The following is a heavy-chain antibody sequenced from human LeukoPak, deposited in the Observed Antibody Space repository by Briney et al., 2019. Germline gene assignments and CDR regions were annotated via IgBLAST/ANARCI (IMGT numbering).Heavy chain of an antibody. Sequence: SGGSLRLSCAGSGFTFNSYAMNWVRQAPGKGLEWVSSITETGGRTHYAESVKRRFTTSRDNSKRTLYLQMNSLRDEDTAIYYCAKEIYYGSGSYWDSWGQGTLVTVSS. CDR2: ITETGGRT. CDR3: AKEIYYGSGSYWDS. D-gene: IGHD3-10*01. J-gene: IGHJ5*02. CDR1: GFTFNSYA. V-gene: IGHV3-23*01.